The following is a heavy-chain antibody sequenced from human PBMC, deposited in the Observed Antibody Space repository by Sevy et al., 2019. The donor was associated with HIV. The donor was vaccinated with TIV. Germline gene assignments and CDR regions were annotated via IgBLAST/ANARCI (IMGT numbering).Heavy chain of an antibody. CDR2: LSGSGGST. D-gene: IGHD6-13*01. Sequence: GGSLRLSCAASGFTFSSYAMNWVRQAPGKGLEWVSGLSGSGGSTNYADSVKGRFTISRDNSKNTLYLQMSSLRAEDTAVYYCAKDRVWELGDAFDILGQGTMVTVSS. J-gene: IGHJ3*02. V-gene: IGHV3-23*01. CDR1: GFTFSSYA. CDR3: AKDRVWELGDAFDI.